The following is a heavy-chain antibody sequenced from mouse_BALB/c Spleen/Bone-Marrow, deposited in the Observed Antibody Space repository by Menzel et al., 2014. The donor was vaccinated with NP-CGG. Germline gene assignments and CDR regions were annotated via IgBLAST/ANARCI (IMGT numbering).Heavy chain of an antibody. CDR1: GYTFTDYN. CDR3: ARGAYYDNYMGY. D-gene: IGHD2-4*01. Sequence: VQLKQSGPELVKPGASVKIPCKASGYTFTDYNMDWVKPSHGKSLEWIGDINPNNGGTIYNQKFKGKATLTVDKSSSTAYMELRSLSSEDAAVYYCARGAYYDNYMGYWGQGTTLTVSS. CDR2: INPNNGGT. J-gene: IGHJ2*01. V-gene: IGHV1-18*01.